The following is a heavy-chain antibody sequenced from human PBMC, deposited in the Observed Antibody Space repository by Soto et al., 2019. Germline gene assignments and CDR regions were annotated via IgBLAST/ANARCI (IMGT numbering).Heavy chain of an antibody. CDR3: ARDCSGGSCYSDAFDI. Sequence: QVPLVQSGAEVKKPGASVKVSCKASGYTFTSYGISWVRQAPGQGLEWMGWISAYNGNTNYAQKLQGRVTMTTDTSTSTAYMELRSLRSDDTAVYYCARDCSGGSCYSDAFDIWGQGTMVTVSS. CDR1: GYTFTSYG. V-gene: IGHV1-18*01. D-gene: IGHD2-15*01. CDR2: ISAYNGNT. J-gene: IGHJ3*02.